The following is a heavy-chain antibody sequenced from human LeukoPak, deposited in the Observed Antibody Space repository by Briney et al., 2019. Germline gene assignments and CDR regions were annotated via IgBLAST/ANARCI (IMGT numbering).Heavy chain of an antibody. CDR2: ISYDGSNK. Sequence: GGSLRLSCAASGFTFSSYGMHWVRQAPGKGLEWVAVISYDGSNKYYADSVKGRFTISRDNSKNTLYLQMNSLRAEDTAVYYCAKGKLLLLWFGEHEDWFDPWGQGTLVTVSS. CDR1: GFTFSSYG. V-gene: IGHV3-30*18. CDR3: AKGKLLLLWFGEHEDWFDP. D-gene: IGHD3-10*01. J-gene: IGHJ5*02.